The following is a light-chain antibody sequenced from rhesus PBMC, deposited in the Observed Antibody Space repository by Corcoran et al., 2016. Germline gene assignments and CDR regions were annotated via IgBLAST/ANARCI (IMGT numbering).Light chain of an antibody. CDR2: AAS. CDR1: QGISKY. CDR3: HHYYSTPLT. Sequence: DIQMTQSPSSLSASVGDRVTITCRASQGISKYLAWYQQKPGETPKLLIYAASGLPSGIPSRFSGSGSGTDVTLTISSLQSDDFATYYCHHYYSTPLTFGGGTKVELK. V-gene: IGKV1-25*02. J-gene: IGKJ4*01.